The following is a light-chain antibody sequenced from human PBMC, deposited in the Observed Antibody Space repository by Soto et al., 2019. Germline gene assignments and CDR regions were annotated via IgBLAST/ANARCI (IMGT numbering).Light chain of an antibody. CDR1: SSDVGSFNL. CDR2: EDS. CDR3: CSYAGSSILV. J-gene: IGLJ2*01. Sequence: QSALTQPASVSGSPGQSITISCTGTSSDVGSFNLVSWYQHHPGKAPKLMIYEDSKRPSGVSNRFSGSKSGSTASLIISGLQAEDEADYYCCSYAGSSILVFGGGTKLTVL. V-gene: IGLV2-23*01.